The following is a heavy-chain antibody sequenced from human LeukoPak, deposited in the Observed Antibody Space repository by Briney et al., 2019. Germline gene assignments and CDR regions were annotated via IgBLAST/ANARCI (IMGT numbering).Heavy chain of an antibody. CDR2: INPNSGDT. CDR1: GYTFTGYY. J-gene: IGHJ4*02. Sequence: ASVKVSCKASGYTFTGYYMHWVRQAPGQGLEWMGWINPNSGDTNYAQKFQGRVTMTRDTSISTAYMELSRLKSEDTAVYYCGYSYGYVVDYWGQGTLVTVSS. CDR3: GYSYGYVVDY. V-gene: IGHV1-2*02. D-gene: IGHD5-18*01.